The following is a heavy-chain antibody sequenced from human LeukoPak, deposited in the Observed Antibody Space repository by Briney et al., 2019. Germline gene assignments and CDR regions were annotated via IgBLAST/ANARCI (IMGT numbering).Heavy chain of an antibody. Sequence: GGSLRLSCAASGFTFSGSAMHWVRQASGKGLEWVGRIRSKANSYATAYAASVKGRFTISRDDSKNTAYLQMNSLKTEDTAVYYCTSPGTYGSGSSLNADYWGRGTLVTVSS. CDR1: GFTFSGSA. V-gene: IGHV3-73*01. J-gene: IGHJ4*02. CDR2: IRSKANSYAT. D-gene: IGHD3-10*01. CDR3: TSPGTYGSGSSLNADY.